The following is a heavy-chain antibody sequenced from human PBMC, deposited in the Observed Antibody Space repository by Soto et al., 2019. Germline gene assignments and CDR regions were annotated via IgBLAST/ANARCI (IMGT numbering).Heavy chain of an antibody. J-gene: IGHJ5*02. V-gene: IGHV3-11*01. CDR2: ISSSGGTK. CDR3: ARGYSSSWTYNWFDP. D-gene: IGHD6-13*01. CDR1: GFTFSDYY. Sequence: GGSLRLSCAASGFTFSDYYMTWIRQAPGKGLEWVSYISSSGGTKYHADSVKGRFTISRDNVKNSLYLQMNSLRAEDTAMYYCARGYSSSWTYNWFDPWGQGTLVTVSS.